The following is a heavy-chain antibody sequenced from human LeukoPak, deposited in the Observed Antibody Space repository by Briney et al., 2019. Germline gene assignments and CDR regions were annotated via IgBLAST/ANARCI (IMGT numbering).Heavy chain of an antibody. Sequence: PGGSLRLSCAAPGMTFSNYGMHWVRQAPGKGLEWVAVIFYDGSKTYYVDSVKGRFTISRDNSKNTLFLQMNSLRTEDTAVYYCTRDQRSWYFDLWGRGTLVTVSS. J-gene: IGHJ2*01. CDR1: GMTFSNYG. V-gene: IGHV3-33*01. CDR2: IFYDGSKT. CDR3: TRDQRSWYFDL.